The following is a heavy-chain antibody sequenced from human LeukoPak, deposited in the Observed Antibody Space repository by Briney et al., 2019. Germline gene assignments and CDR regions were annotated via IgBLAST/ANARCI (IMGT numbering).Heavy chain of an antibody. CDR1: GFTFTTFD. Sequence: GPSLRPSCPASGFTFTTFDMSWVRQAPGKGLQWVSNISGAGGTTLFADSVKGRFSISRDNSNNKVFLQMNSLRVEDTAVYYCAKASDFDSSGFPIDVFDFWGQGLLVSVAS. CDR3: AKASDFDSSGFPIDVFDF. CDR2: ISGAGGTT. V-gene: IGHV3-23*01. D-gene: IGHD3-22*01. J-gene: IGHJ4*02.